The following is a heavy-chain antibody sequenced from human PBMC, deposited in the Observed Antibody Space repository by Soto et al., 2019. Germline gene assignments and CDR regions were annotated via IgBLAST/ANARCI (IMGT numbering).Heavy chain of an antibody. Sequence: PSETLSLTCAVYGGSFSGYYLSWIRQPPGKGLEWIGEINHSGSTNYNPSLKSRVTISVDTSKNQFSLKLSSVTAADTAVYYCARGRLDIVVVPAAKGGAFDIWGQGTMVTV. V-gene: IGHV4-34*01. CDR3: ARGRLDIVVVPAAKGGAFDI. CDR2: INHSGST. CDR1: GGSFSGYY. J-gene: IGHJ3*02. D-gene: IGHD2-2*03.